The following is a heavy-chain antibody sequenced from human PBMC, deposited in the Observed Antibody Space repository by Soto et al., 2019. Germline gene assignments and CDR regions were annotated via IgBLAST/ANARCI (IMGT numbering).Heavy chain of an antibody. D-gene: IGHD3-3*01. Sequence: GGSLRLSCAASGFTFSSYWMSWVRQAPGKGLEWVANIKQDGSEKYYVDSVKGRFTISRDNAKNSLYLQMNSLRAEDTAVYYCAREYYDFWSGYYPSFDYWGQGTLVTVSS. CDR3: AREYYDFWSGYYPSFDY. CDR1: GFTFSSYW. V-gene: IGHV3-7*01. CDR2: IKQDGSEK. J-gene: IGHJ4*02.